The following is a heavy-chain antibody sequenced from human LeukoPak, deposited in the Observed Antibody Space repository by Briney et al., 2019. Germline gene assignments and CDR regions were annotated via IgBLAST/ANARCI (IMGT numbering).Heavy chain of an antibody. CDR2: ISGSSTST. J-gene: IGHJ4*02. CDR3: AKSASRYYFDC. V-gene: IGHV3-23*01. Sequence: GGSLRLSCAASGFTFSNYALSWVRQAPGKGLEWVSIISGSSTSTYYADSVRGRFTISRDNSKNTLYLQMNSLRAEDTAVYYCAKSASRYYFDCWGQGTLVSVSP. CDR1: GFTFSNYA.